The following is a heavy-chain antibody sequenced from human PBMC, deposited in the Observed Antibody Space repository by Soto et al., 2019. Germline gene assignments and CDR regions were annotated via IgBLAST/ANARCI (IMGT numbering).Heavy chain of an antibody. CDR1: TFTLSSYG. CDR2: ISPSGGDT. D-gene: IGHD7-27*01. CDR3: ARGWGSPDP. Sequence: PGGSLRLSCVAYTFTLSSYGMTWVRQAPGKGLEWVSSISPSGGDTYYADSVKGRFTISRDNSINTLYLQMDSLRVEDTALYYCARGWGSPDPWGQGTLVTVSS. V-gene: IGHV3-23*01. J-gene: IGHJ5*02.